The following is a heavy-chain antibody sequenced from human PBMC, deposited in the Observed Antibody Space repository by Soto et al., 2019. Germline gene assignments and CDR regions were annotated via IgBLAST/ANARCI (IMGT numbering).Heavy chain of an antibody. J-gene: IGHJ4*02. CDR2: INPSGGSA. CDR3: ARDQGYNSPFDY. D-gene: IGHD3-10*01. CDR1: GYTFTNYY. Sequence: QVQLVQSGAEVKKPGASVKVSCKASGYTFTNYYMHWVRQAPGQGLEWMGIINPSGGSASYAQKFQDRVTMTRDTSTSTIYIELNSLRSEDTAVYYCARDQGYNSPFDYWGQGTLVTVSS. V-gene: IGHV1-46*01.